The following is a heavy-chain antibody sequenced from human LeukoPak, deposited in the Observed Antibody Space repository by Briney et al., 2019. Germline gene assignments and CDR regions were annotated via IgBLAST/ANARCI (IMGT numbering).Heavy chain of an antibody. CDR1: GYTFTGYY. CDR2: INPNSGGT. Sequence: ASAKDSCKASGYTFTGYYMHWVRQAPGQGLEWMGWINPNSGGTNYAQKFQGRVTMTRDTSTSTAHMELSRLRSDDTAVYYCARDSRPIFEWQQLGGDYWGQGTLVTVSS. CDR3: ARDSRPIFEWQQLGGDY. D-gene: IGHD6-13*01. J-gene: IGHJ4*02. V-gene: IGHV1-2*02.